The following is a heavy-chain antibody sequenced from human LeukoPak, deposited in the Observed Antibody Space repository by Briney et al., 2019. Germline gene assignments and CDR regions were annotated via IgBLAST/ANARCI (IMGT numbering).Heavy chain of an antibody. V-gene: IGHV1-18*01. Sequence: GASVKVSCKASGYTFTGYGISWVRQAPGQGLEWMGWISAYNGNTNYAQKLQGRVTMTTDTSTSTAYMELRSLRSDDTAVYYCARGPAFRGWNPVSIFDYWGQGTLVTVSS. CDR3: ARGPAFRGWNPVSIFDY. CDR2: ISAYNGNT. J-gene: IGHJ4*02. CDR1: GYTFTGYG. D-gene: IGHD6-19*01.